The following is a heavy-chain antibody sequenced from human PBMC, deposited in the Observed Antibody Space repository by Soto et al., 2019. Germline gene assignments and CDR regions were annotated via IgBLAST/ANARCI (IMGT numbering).Heavy chain of an antibody. CDR2: ISAYNGNT. J-gene: IGHJ6*02. V-gene: IGHV1-18*01. CDR3: ARDLTVYPSSTMAV. Sequence: QVQLVLSGAGVKKPGASVKVSCKASGYTFTSYGISWVRQAPGQGLEWMGWISAYNGNTNYAQKLQGRVTMTTDTSASTAYMELRSLRSDATSVYSCARDLTVYPSSTMAVWSHGTTVTFSS. CDR1: GYTFTSYG. D-gene: IGHD3-3*01.